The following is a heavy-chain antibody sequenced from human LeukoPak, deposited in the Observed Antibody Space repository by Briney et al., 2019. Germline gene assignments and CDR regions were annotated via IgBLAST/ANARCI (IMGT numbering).Heavy chain of an antibody. D-gene: IGHD3-16*02. J-gene: IGHJ4*02. CDR3: ARIIGAFGTYRYDS. CDR1: GFTFSSSW. V-gene: IGHV3-7*01. Sequence: GGSLRLSCAASGFTFSSSWMSWVRQAPGKGLEWVGNINQEGSERNHGDSVNGRFTISRDNAENSLYLQMNSLRAEDTAVYYCARIIGAFGTYRYDSWGQGTLVSVSS. CDR2: INQEGSER.